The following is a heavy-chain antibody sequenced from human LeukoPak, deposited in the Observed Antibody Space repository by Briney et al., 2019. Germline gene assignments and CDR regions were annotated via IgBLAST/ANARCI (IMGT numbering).Heavy chain of an antibody. Sequence: GGPLRLPCVASGFTFSSYWMSWVRQAPGKELDWVANKKQDGSEKYYVDSVRGRFTISRDNVKDSLYLQMNSLRAEDTAVYYCARGGKFYYDSSGYPGDYWGQGTLVTVSS. CDR2: KKQDGSEK. CDR3: ARGGKFYYDSSGYPGDY. D-gene: IGHD3-22*01. V-gene: IGHV3-7*01. J-gene: IGHJ4*02. CDR1: GFTFSSYW.